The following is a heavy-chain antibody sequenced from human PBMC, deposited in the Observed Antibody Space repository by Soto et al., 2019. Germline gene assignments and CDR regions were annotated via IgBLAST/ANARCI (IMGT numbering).Heavy chain of an antibody. V-gene: IGHV3-33*01. CDR1: GFTFSSYG. CDR2: IWFDGSDK. J-gene: IGHJ3*02. D-gene: IGHD2-15*01. Sequence: LSCAASGFTFSSYGMHWVRQAPGKGLEWVALIWFDGSDKYYTESVKGRFTISRDNSKSTLYLQMNSLRAEDTAVYYCARLYCSASSCYSVGAFDIWGQGTMVTVSS. CDR3: ARLYCSASSCYSVGAFDI.